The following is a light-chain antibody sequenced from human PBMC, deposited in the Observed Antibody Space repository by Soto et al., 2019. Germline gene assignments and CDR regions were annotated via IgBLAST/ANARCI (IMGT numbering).Light chain of an antibody. V-gene: IGLV1-40*01. Sequence: QAVVTQPPSVSGAPGQRVTISCTGSSSNIGAGYDVHWYQQRPGTAPKLLIFGNINRPSGVPDRFSGSKSGTSASLTITGLQAEDEGDYYCQSYDSNLGDRDVFGTGTKVTVL. CDR2: GNI. J-gene: IGLJ1*01. CDR3: QSYDSNLGDRDV. CDR1: SSNIGAGYD.